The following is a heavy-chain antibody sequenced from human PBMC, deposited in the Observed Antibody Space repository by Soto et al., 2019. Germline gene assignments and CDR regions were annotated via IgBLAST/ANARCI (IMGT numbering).Heavy chain of an antibody. J-gene: IGHJ4*02. CDR3: SRDRSATPLVWLDY. CDR1: GYTFTIYA. Sequence: GASVKVSCKASGYTFTIYAMHWSRQAPGQRLEWMGWINAGNGNTKYSQKFQGRVTITRDTSASTAYMELSSLRSEDTAVYYCSRDRSATPLVWLDYWGQGTLVTVSS. CDR2: INAGNGNT. D-gene: IGHD3-9*01. V-gene: IGHV1-3*01.